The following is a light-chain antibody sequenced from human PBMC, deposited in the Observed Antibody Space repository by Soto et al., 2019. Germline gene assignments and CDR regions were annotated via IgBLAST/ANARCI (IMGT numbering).Light chain of an antibody. CDR2: AAS. CDR3: QQSSNIPLT. CDR1: QTISSW. J-gene: IGKJ4*01. Sequence: DIQMTQSPSTLSGSVGDRVTITCRASQTISSWLAWYQQKPGKAPKLLIYAASSLRSGVPSRFSGAGSGTEFSLTISALQPEDFASYFCQQSSNIPLTFGGGTKVDIK. V-gene: IGKV1-39*01.